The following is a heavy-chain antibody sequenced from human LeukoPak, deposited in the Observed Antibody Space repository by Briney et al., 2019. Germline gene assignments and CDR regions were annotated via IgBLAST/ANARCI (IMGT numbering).Heavy chain of an antibody. CDR3: ARGSFTGFDLYFDS. CDR1: GFRFSSQD. D-gene: IGHD5-12*01. J-gene: IGHJ4*02. CDR2: MSKDGRTI. Sequence: GGSLRLSCAASGFRFSSQDMAWVRQAPGKGLEWVSYMSKDGRTIYYADSVKGRFTISRDNTRNSLFLHLNSLRADDTAFYYCARGSFTGFDLYFDSWGQGTLVTVSS. V-gene: IGHV3-48*03.